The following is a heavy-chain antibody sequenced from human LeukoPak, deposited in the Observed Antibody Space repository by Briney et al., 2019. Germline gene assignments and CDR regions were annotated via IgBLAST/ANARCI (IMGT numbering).Heavy chain of an antibody. Sequence: SETLSLTCTVSGGSISSHYWSWIRQPPGKGLEWIGYIYYSGSTNYNPSLKSRVTISVDTSKNQFSLKLSSVTAADTAVYYCARALEYYDFWSGYFGGGMGWFDPLGQGTLVTVSS. CDR1: GGSISSHY. V-gene: IGHV4-59*11. J-gene: IGHJ5*02. CDR2: IYYSGST. D-gene: IGHD3-3*01. CDR3: ARALEYYDFWSGYFGGGMGWFDP.